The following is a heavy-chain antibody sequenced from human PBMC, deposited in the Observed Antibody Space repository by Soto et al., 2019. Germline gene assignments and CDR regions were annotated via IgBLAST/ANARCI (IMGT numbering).Heavy chain of an antibody. Sequence: KTSETLSLTCAVYGGSFSGYYWSWIRQPPGKGLEWIGEINHSGSTNYNPSLKSRVTISVDTSKNQFSLKLSSVTAADTAVYYCARRKDCSGGSCYGMDVWGQGTTVTSP. J-gene: IGHJ6*02. CDR3: ARRKDCSGGSCYGMDV. CDR1: GGSFSGYY. V-gene: IGHV4-34*01. CDR2: INHSGST. D-gene: IGHD2-15*01.